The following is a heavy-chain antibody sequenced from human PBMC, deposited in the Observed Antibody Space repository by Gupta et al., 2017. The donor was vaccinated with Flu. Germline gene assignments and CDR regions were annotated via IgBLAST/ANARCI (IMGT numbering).Heavy chain of an antibody. CDR2: IITMSGTA. D-gene: IGHD2-21*02. CDR1: GDTFNTYI. CDR3: AKLRACGGDFYFLEN. Sequence: QVQLVQSGAEVKKPGSSVKVSCRTSGDTFNTYIIIWVRQAPGQGLEWMGGIITMSGTADSAQKFKGRVSISADESTSTVFMDVTSLKSYDTAVYYCAKLRACGGDFYFLENWGQGTLVTASS. J-gene: IGHJ4*02. V-gene: IGHV1-69*01.